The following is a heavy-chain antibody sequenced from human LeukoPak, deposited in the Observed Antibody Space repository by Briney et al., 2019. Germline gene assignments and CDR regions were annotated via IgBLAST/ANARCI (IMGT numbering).Heavy chain of an antibody. CDR3: ARKEGGQLVNTRRWFDP. V-gene: IGHV4-59*01. D-gene: IGHD6-13*01. CDR1: GGSISSYY. J-gene: IGHJ5*02. Sequence: SETLSLTCTVSGGSISSYYWTWIRQPPGKGLEWIGYIYYSERTNYNPSLKSRVTISVDTSKNQFSLKLSSVTAADTAVYYCARKEGGQLVNTRRWFDPWGQGTLVTVSS. CDR2: IYYSERT.